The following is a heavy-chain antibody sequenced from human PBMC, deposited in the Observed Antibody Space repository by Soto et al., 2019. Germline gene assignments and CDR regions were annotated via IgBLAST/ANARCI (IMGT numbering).Heavy chain of an antibody. J-gene: IGHJ4*02. CDR3: ARGRPEQLVNKYYFDY. D-gene: IGHD6-13*01. Sequence: SETLSLTCTVSVGSISSDYGSWIRQRPGKGLEWIGYIYYSGSTNYNPSLKSRVTISVDTSKNQFSLKLSSVTAADTAVYYCARGRPEQLVNKYYFDYWGQGTLVTVSS. CDR1: VGSISSDY. CDR2: IYYSGST. V-gene: IGHV4-59*12.